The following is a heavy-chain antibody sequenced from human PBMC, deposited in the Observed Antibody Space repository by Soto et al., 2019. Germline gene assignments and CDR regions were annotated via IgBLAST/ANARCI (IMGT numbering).Heavy chain of an antibody. V-gene: IGHV4-31*03. Sequence: SETLSLTCTVSGGSISSGGYYWSWIRQHPGKGLEWIGYIYYSGSTYYNPSLKSRVTISVDTSKNQFSLKLSSVTAADTAVYYCARAPADYDILTGYYSYYFDYWGQGTLVTVSS. D-gene: IGHD3-9*01. CDR1: GGSISSGGYY. CDR2: IYYSGST. J-gene: IGHJ4*01. CDR3: ARAPADYDILTGYYSYYFDY.